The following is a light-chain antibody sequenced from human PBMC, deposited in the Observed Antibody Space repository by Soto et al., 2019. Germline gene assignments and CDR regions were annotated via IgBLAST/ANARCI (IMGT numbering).Light chain of an antibody. V-gene: IGKV1-5*01. CDR1: QSINNW. J-gene: IGKJ2*01. CDR2: GAS. CDR3: QQYKSDYT. Sequence: DIQMTQSPSTLSASVGDRVTITCRASQSINNWLAWYQQKPGNAPKLLIYGASSLESGVPLRFSGSGSGTEFTLTISSLQPDDFASYYCQQYKSDYTFGQGTKLEI.